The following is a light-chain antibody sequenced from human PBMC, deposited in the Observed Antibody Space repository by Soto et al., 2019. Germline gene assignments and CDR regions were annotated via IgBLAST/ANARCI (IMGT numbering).Light chain of an antibody. CDR1: QSVRSSY. CDR3: QQYGSTPKT. V-gene: IGKV3-20*01. J-gene: IGKJ2*01. Sequence: EIVLTQSPGTLSLSPGERATLSCRASQSVRSSYLAWFQQKPGQAPRLLIYGASSRATGIPDRISGSESGTDVTLTISRLEPEDFAVYYCQQYGSTPKTFGQGTKLEIK. CDR2: GAS.